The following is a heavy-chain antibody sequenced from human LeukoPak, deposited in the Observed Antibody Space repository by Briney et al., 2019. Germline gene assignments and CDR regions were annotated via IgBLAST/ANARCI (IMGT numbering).Heavy chain of an antibody. J-gene: IGHJ6*03. CDR1: GYTFTGYY. CDR2: INPNSGGT. CDR3: ARGDSSSWYYYYYTDV. V-gene: IGHV1-2*02. D-gene: IGHD6-13*01. Sequence: ASVKVSCKASGYTFTGYYMHWVRQAPGQGLEWMGWINPNSGGTNYAQKFQGRVTMTRDTSISTANMELSRLRSDDTAVYYCARGDSSSWYYYYYTDVWGKGTTVTISS.